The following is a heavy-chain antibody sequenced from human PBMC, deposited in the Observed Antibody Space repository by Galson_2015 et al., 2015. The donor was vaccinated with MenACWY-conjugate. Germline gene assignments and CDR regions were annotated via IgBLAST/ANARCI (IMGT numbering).Heavy chain of an antibody. CDR3: AARLLHSGGMDV. CDR2: INSDGSST. CDR1: GFTFSSYW. J-gene: IGHJ6*02. V-gene: IGHV3-74*01. Sequence: SLRLSCAASGFTFSSYWMHWVRQAPGKGLVWVSRINSDGSSTSYADSVKGRFTISRDNAKNTLYLQVNSLRAEDTAVYYCAARLLHSGGMDVWGQGTTVTVSS. D-gene: IGHD3-10*01.